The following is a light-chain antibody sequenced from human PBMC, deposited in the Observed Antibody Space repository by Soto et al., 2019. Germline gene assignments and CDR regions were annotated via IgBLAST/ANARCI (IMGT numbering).Light chain of an antibody. CDR3: QQTSSPPWT. J-gene: IGKJ1*01. CDR2: GAS. V-gene: IGKV1-39*01. CDR1: QSISIY. Sequence: DIQMTQSPSSLSASVGDRVTITCRASQSISIYLNWYQQTPGKAPKLLIYGASTLQSGVPSRFSGSGSWTDFTLTISSLQPEDFATYYCQQTSSPPWTFGQGTKVEIK.